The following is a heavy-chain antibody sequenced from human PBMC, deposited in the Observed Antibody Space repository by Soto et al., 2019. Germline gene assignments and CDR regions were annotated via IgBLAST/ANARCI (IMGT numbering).Heavy chain of an antibody. V-gene: IGHV4-61*08. Sequence: SETLSLTCTVSGGSISSGDYFWSWIRQSPGKGLEWIGYIYYSGSTNYNPSLKSRVTISVDTSKNQFSLKLSSVTAADTAVYYCARGNRYCSGGSCLDYWGQGTLVTVSS. CDR2: IYYSGST. CDR1: GGSISSGDYF. CDR3: ARGNRYCSGGSCLDY. J-gene: IGHJ4*02. D-gene: IGHD2-15*01.